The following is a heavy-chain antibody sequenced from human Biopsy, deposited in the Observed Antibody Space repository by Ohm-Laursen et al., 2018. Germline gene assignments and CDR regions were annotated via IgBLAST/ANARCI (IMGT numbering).Heavy chain of an antibody. CDR1: GFTFSNSG. V-gene: IGHV3-21*01. J-gene: IGHJ4*02. Sequence: GSLRLSCAASGFTFSNSGMHWVRQAPGKGLEWVSSISASGNHIYYTDSVKGRFTVSRDNGKNSVYLQMNSLRVEDTAVYYCARDGEAKYCKHGVCPSDFWGQGTLVTVSS. D-gene: IGHD2-8*01. CDR3: ARDGEAKYCKHGVCPSDF. CDR2: ISASGNHI.